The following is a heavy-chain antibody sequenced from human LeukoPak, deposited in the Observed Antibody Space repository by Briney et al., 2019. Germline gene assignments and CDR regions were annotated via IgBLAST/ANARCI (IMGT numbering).Heavy chain of an antibody. V-gene: IGHV3-23*01. J-gene: IGHJ5*02. D-gene: IGHD6-19*01. CDR1: GFSFSTYA. Sequence: GGSLRLSCAASGFSFSTYAMSWVRQAPGKGLEWVSGFTGSGGRTFYADSVKGRFTISKDNSRNTLYLQMNSLTADDTAIYYCARDMYSNGYYADHWGQGTPVTVSS. CDR2: FTGSGGRT. CDR3: ARDMYSNGYYADH.